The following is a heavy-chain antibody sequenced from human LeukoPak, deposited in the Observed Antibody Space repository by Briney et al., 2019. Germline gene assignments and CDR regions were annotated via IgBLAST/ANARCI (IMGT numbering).Heavy chain of an antibody. Sequence: SETLSLTCNVSAYSINSAYYWGWIRQPPGKGLEWIGTIYDSGRTYYNPSLNNRVTISLDTSKNQFSLKLSSVTAADTAVYYCARRATMVLAAFDSWGQGTLVTVSS. CDR2: IYDSGRT. J-gene: IGHJ4*02. D-gene: IGHD3-10*01. CDR3: ARRATMVLAAFDS. V-gene: IGHV4-38-2*02. CDR1: AYSINSAYY.